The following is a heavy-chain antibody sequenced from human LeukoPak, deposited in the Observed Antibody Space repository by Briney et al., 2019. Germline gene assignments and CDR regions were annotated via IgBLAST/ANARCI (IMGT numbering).Heavy chain of an antibody. Sequence: GESLKISCKGSGYSFTSYWIGWVRHMPGKGLEWMGIIYPGDSDTRYSPSFQGQVTISTDKSISTAYLQWSSLKASDTAMYYCARYRGIVATERRGMDVWGQGTTVTVSS. V-gene: IGHV5-51*01. D-gene: IGHD5-12*01. CDR3: ARYRGIVATERRGMDV. CDR1: GYSFTSYW. CDR2: IYPGDSDT. J-gene: IGHJ6*02.